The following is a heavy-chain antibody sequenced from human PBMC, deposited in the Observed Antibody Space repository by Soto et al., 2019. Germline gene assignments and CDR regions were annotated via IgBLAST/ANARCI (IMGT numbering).Heavy chain of an antibody. CDR3: ASSSQAASYLTCYGWFVS. CDR1: GYTFANFH. CDR2: INPNGCAT. V-gene: IGHV1-46*01. J-gene: IGHJ5*02. D-gene: IGHD2-15*01. Sequence: QVQLVQSGAEVKKSGAAVKLSCKASGYTFANFHIHWVRQAPGQGPEWVGMINPNGCATNYAERFRCRVSMSRGMSCNTGFMGLSCLRSDDTAVFYCASSSQAASYLTCYGWFVSWGQGTLVTVSS.